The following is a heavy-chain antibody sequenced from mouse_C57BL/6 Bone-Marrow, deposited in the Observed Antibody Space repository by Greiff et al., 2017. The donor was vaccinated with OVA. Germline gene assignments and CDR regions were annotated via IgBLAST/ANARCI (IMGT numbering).Heavy chain of an antibody. CDR1: GYTFTSYW. CDR3: AHGSSYGYFDV. V-gene: IGHV1-50*01. D-gene: IGHD1-1*01. J-gene: IGHJ1*03. CDR2: IDPSDSYT. Sequence: QVQLQQPGAELVKPGASVKLSCKASGYTFTSYWMQWVKQRPGQGLEWIGEIDPSDSYTTYNQKFKGKATLTVDTSSSTAYMQLSSLTSEDSAVYYCAHGSSYGYFDVWGTGTTVTVSS.